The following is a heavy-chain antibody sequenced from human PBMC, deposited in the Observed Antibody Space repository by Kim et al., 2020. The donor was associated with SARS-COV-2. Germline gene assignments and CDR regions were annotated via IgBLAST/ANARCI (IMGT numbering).Heavy chain of an antibody. CDR3: AREPHGYGLYFDL. CDR2: IYSGGST. CDR1: GFTVSSNY. J-gene: IGHJ2*01. V-gene: IGHV3-66*01. D-gene: IGHD5-12*01. Sequence: GGSLRLSCAASGFTVSSNYMSWVRQAPGKGLEWVSIIYSGGSTYYADSVKGRFTISRDNSKNTLYLQMNRLRAVDTAVYYCAREPHGYGLYFDLWGRGTLVTVSS.